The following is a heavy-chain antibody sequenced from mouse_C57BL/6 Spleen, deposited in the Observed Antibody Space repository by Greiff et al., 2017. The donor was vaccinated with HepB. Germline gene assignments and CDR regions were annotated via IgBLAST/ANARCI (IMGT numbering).Heavy chain of an antibody. Sequence: EVMLVESGGGLVKPGGSLKLSCAASGFTFSSYAMSWVRQTPEKRLEWVATISDGGSYTYYPDNVKGRFTISRDNAKNHLYLQMSHLKSEDTAMYYCAVYHYYGSSYPDYFDYWGQGTTLTVSS. V-gene: IGHV5-4*03. CDR3: AVYHYYGSSYPDYFDY. D-gene: IGHD1-1*01. J-gene: IGHJ2*01. CDR2: ISDGGSYT. CDR1: GFTFSSYA.